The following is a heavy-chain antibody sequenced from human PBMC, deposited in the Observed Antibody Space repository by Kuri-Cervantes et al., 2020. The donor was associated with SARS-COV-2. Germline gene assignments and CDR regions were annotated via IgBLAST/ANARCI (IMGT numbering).Heavy chain of an antibody. CDR1: GYTFTGYY. CDR2: INPNSGGT. J-gene: IGHJ6*02. Sequence: ASVKVSCKASGYTFTGYYMHWVRQAPGQGLEWMGWINPNSGGTNYAQKFQGSVTMTRYTSISTAYMELSRLRSDDTAVYYCASNSNYWYYGMDVWGQGTTVTVSS. V-gene: IGHV1-2*02. D-gene: IGHD4-11*01. CDR3: ASNSNYWYYGMDV.